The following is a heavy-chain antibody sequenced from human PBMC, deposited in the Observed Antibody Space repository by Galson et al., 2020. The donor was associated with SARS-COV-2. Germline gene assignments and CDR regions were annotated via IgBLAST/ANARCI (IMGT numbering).Heavy chain of an antibody. J-gene: IGHJ4*02. CDR3: VKDLRYDVLSGRNEFDQ. CDR1: GFTFSNYG. Sequence: GGSLRLSCAASGFTFSNYGMNWVRQPPGKGLEWVAIISYGGRSKYYADSVKGRFTISRDNSKSTVYLQMDSLRAEDTAVYYCVKDLRYDVLSGRNEFDQWGQGTQVTVSS. CDR2: ISYGGRSK. D-gene: IGHD3-9*01. V-gene: IGHV3-30*18.